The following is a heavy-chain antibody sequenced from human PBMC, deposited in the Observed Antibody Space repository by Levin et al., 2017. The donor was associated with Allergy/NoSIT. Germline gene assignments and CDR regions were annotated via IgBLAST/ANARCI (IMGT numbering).Heavy chain of an antibody. CDR2: ISYDGSNK. CDR1: GFTFSSYA. Sequence: PGGSLRLSCAASGFTFSSYAMHWVRQAPGKGLEWVAVISYDGSNKYYADSVKGRFTISRDNSKNTLYLQMNSLRAEDTAVYYCARVYSSSWDEDFYYYYYGMDVWGQGTTVTVSS. V-gene: IGHV3-30-3*01. CDR3: ARVYSSSWDEDFYYYYYGMDV. D-gene: IGHD6-13*01. J-gene: IGHJ6*02.